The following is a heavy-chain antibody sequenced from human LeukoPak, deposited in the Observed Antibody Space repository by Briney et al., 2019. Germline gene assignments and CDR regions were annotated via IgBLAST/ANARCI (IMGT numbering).Heavy chain of an antibody. V-gene: IGHV4-39*01. CDR3: ARRFVAVAGYHDY. Sequence: SETLSLTCTVSGGSISSSSYYWDWIRQSPGKGLEWIGTIYYSGNTYYNPSLKSRVAISVDTSKNQFSLKLSSVTAADTAVYYCARRFVAVAGYHDYWGQGTLVTVSS. J-gene: IGHJ4*02. D-gene: IGHD6-19*01. CDR1: GGSISSSSYY. CDR2: IYYSGNT.